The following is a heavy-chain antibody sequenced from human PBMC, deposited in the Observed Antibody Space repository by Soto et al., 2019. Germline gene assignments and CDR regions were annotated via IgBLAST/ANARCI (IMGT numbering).Heavy chain of an antibody. J-gene: IGHJ4*02. CDR2: INPNGGGT. CDR3: ERDSSASATSFSFDY. Sequence: ASVKVSRKASGYKFINHYIHWVRQAPGVGLEWMGIINPNGGGTNYAQKSQGRVTMTTDTYASKVHMELSSLRSEDTAVYFCERDSSASATSFSFDYWGQGTLVTVSS. CDR1: GYKFINHY. D-gene: IGHD3-3*01. V-gene: IGHV1-46*01.